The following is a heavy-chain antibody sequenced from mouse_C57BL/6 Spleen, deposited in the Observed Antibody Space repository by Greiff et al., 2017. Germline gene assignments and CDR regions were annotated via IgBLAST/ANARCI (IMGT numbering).Heavy chain of an antibody. Sequence: VHVKQSGAELVRPGASVKLSCPASGFNIKDYYMHWVKQRPEQGLEWIGRIDPEDGETEYAPKFQGKATMTADTSSNTAYLQLSSLTSEDTAVYYCTTCITTVVATYYAMDYWGQGTSVTVSS. D-gene: IGHD1-1*01. V-gene: IGHV14-1*01. CDR3: TTCITTVVATYYAMDY. J-gene: IGHJ4*01. CDR1: GFNIKDYY. CDR2: IDPEDGET.